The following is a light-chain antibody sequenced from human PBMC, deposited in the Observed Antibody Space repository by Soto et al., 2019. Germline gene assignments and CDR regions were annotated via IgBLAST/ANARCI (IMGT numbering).Light chain of an antibody. J-gene: IGLJ2*01. V-gene: IGLV2-14*01. CDR2: EVS. CDR3: SSYTSSSTLVV. CDR1: SSDVGSYNY. Sequence: QSVLTQPASVSASPGQSITISCTGTSSDVGSYNYVSWYQHHPGKAPKLMIYEVSNWPSGVSNRFSGSKSGNTASLTISGLLAEDEADYYCSSYTSSSTLVVLGGGTKLTVL.